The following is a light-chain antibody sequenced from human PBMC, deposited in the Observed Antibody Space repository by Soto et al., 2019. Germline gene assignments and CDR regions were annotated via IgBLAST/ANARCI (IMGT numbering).Light chain of an antibody. CDR3: QQYKDWPHT. CDR2: GAS. J-gene: IGKJ1*01. CDR1: QTVSITY. V-gene: IGKV3-15*01. Sequence: TQSPGTLSLSPGESATLSCRASQTVSITYLTWYQQRPGQAPRLLIFGASTRATGFPARFSGSGSGTEFTLTISSLQSEDFAVYYCQQYKDWPHTFGQGTKVDIK.